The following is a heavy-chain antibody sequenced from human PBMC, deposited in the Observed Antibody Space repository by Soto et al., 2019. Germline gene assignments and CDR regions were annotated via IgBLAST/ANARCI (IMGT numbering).Heavy chain of an antibody. CDR1: GGSLSSYY. CDR2: IYYSGST. Sequence: SETLSLTCTVSGGSLSSYYWSWIRQPPGKGLEWIGYIYYSGSTNYNPSLKSRVTISVDTSKNQFSLKLSSVTAADTAVYYCARAVWKTYYYGSGSYYFDYWGQGTLVTVSS. V-gene: IGHV4-59*01. D-gene: IGHD3-10*01. CDR3: ARAVWKTYYYGSGSYYFDY. J-gene: IGHJ4*02.